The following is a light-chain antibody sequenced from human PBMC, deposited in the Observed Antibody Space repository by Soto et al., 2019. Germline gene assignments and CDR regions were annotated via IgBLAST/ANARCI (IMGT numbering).Light chain of an antibody. CDR1: ESVSRN. J-gene: IGKJ5*01. V-gene: IGKV3-15*01. Sequence: EVVMTQSPATLSVSPGERATLSCRASESVSRNLAWYQQKPGQAPRLLIYDASTRATGIPDRFSGGGSGTDFTLTISSLQSEDFVVYYCQQYNSWPPITFGQGTRLEIK. CDR3: QQYNSWPPIT. CDR2: DAS.